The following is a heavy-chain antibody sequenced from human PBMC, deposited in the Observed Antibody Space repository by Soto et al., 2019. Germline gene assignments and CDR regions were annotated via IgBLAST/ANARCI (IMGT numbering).Heavy chain of an antibody. V-gene: IGHV1-69*01. CDR2: IITAFGTT. D-gene: IGHD5-18*01. CDR1: GDTFNSYV. Sequence: QVQLVQSGPEVKKPGSSVKVSCKASGDTFNSYVITWVRQAPGQGLEWLGGIITAFGTTSYAQNFQDRLTITADEAATTDHMVLSSLTSDDTAMYYCTMSYGYTFGGSLDNWGQGTLVTVSS. CDR3: TMSYGYTFGGSLDN. J-gene: IGHJ4*02.